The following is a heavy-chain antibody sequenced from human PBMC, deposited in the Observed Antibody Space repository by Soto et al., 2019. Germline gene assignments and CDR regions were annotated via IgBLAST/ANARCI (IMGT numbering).Heavy chain of an antibody. J-gene: IGHJ4*02. V-gene: IGHV4-4*02. D-gene: IGHD1-20*01. CDR3: ARFGGGMDV. Sequence: SETLSLTCAVSGGSISGINWWYWVRQPPGKGLEWIGEIYHSGSTHYNPSLKSRVTISVDKSKNQFSLNLSSVTAADTAVYYCARFGGGMDVWGQGTLVTVSS. CDR1: GGSISGINW. CDR2: IYHSGST.